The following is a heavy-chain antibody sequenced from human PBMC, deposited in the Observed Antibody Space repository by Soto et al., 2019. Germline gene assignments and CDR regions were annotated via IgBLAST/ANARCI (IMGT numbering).Heavy chain of an antibody. V-gene: IGHV3-15*07. J-gene: IGHJ6*02. CDR1: GFSFSDAW. CDR3: TTGSVEGV. D-gene: IGHD2-15*01. CDR2: IKRKIDGETT. Sequence: PGGSLRLSCAASGFSFSDAWMNWVRQAPGKGLEWVGRIKRKIDGETTDYAAPVKGRFTISRDDSKITLYLQMNSLKADDTAVYYCTTGSVEGVWGQGTTVTVSS.